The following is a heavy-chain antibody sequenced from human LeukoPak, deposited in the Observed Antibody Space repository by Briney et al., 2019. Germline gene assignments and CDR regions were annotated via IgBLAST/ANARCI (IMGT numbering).Heavy chain of an antibody. CDR1: GYTFTGYY. CDR2: INPNSGGT. D-gene: IGHD3-9*01. J-gene: IGHJ4*02. CDR3: ARAQYDILTGYAFDY. V-gene: IGHV1-2*02. Sequence: ASVKVSCKASGYTFTGYYMHWVRQAPGQGLEWMGWINPNSGGTNYAQKFQGRVTMTRDTSISTAYMELSRLRSDDTAVYYCARAQYDILTGYAFDYWGQGTLVTVSS.